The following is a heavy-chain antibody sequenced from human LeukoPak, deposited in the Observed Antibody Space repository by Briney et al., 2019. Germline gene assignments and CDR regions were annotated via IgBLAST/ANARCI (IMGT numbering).Heavy chain of an antibody. CDR2: NSGGST. V-gene: IGHV3-66*01. CDR3: ARAPHMVRGTTTWGFDY. Sequence: PGGSLRLSCAASGFTVSSNYMSWVRQAPGKGLEWVSVNSGGSTYYADSVKGRFTISRDNSKNTLYLQMNSLRAEDTAVYYCARAPHMVRGTTTWGFDYWGQGTLVTVSS. D-gene: IGHD3-10*01. CDR1: GFTVSSNY. J-gene: IGHJ4*02.